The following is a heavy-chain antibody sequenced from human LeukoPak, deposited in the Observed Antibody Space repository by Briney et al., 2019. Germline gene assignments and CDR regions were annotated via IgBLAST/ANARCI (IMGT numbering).Heavy chain of an antibody. D-gene: IGHD2-2*02. J-gene: IGHJ4*02. CDR2: ISGSGGST. CDR1: GFTFSSYA. V-gene: IGHV3-23*01. Sequence: PGGSLRLSCAASGFTFSSYAMSWVRQASGKGLEWVSAISGSGGSTYYADSVKGRFTISRDNSKNTLYLQMNSLRAEDTAVYYCAKDYSRSVYCSSTSCFTTFDYWGQGTLVTVSS. CDR3: AKDYSRSVYCSSTSCFTTFDY.